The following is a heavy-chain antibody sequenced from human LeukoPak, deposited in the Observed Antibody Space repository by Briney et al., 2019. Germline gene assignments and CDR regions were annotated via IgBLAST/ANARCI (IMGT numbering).Heavy chain of an antibody. CDR1: GGSFSGYY. CDR2: INHSGIT. J-gene: IGHJ4*02. V-gene: IGHV4-34*01. D-gene: IGHD3-9*01. Sequence: TSETLSLTCAVYGGSFSGYYWSWIRQPPGKGLEWIGEINHSGITNYNPSLKSRVTMSVDTSKNQFSLKLSSVTAADTAVYYCARHGRYFDWLLYRYYFDYWGQGTLVTVSS. CDR3: ARHGRYFDWLLYRYYFDY.